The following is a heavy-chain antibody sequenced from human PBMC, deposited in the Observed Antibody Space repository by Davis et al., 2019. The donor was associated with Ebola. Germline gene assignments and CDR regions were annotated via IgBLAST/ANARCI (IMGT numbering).Heavy chain of an antibody. CDR1: GYTFNSYY. D-gene: IGHD3-22*01. J-gene: IGHJ4*02. V-gene: IGHV1-46*02. CDR2: INPSGGST. CDR3: ARGRGHYESSGGDF. Sequence: ASVEVSCKASGYTFNSYYIHWVRQAPGQGLEWMGIINPSGGSTTYAQKFQGRVTMTRDTSTRTVYMELSSLRSEDTAVYYCARGRGHYESSGGDFWGQGTLVTVSS.